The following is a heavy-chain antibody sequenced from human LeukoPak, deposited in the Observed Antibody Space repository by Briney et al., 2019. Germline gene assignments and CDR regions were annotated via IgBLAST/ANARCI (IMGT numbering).Heavy chain of an antibody. D-gene: IGHD3-10*01. J-gene: IGHJ4*02. Sequence: PGGSLRLSCAASGFTFSSYEMNWVRQAPGKGLEWVSYISSSGRTIYYADSVKGRFTISRDNAKNSLYLQMNSLRAEDTAVHYCATYGSGSFFDYWGQGTLVTVSS. CDR1: GFTFSSYE. CDR2: ISSSGRTI. CDR3: ATYGSGSFFDY. V-gene: IGHV3-48*03.